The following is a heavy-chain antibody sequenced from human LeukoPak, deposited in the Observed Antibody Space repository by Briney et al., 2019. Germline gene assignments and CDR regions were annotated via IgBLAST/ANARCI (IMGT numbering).Heavy chain of an antibody. D-gene: IGHD2-15*01. CDR2: INSNGGST. V-gene: IGHV3-64D*06. Sequence: GRSVRLSCSASGFTFSNYAMHWVRQAPGKGLEYVSIINSNGGSTYYTDSVKGRFTISRDNAKNTLYLQMSSLRAEDTAVYYCVKGVVVAASVWEYFQHWGQGTLVTVSS. J-gene: IGHJ1*01. CDR1: GFTFSNYA. CDR3: VKGVVVAASVWEYFQH.